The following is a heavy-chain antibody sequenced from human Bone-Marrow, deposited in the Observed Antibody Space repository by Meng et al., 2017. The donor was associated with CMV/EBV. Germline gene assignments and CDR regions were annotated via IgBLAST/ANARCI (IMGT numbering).Heavy chain of an antibody. CDR1: GYSISSGYY. CDR2: IYHSGST. J-gene: IGHJ2*01. V-gene: IGHV4-38-2*02. CDR3: ARVRASGGWYFDL. D-gene: IGHD3-10*01. Sequence: SETLSLTCTVSGYSISSGYYWGWIRQPPGKGLEWIGSIYHSGSTYYNPSLKSRVTISVDTSKNQFSLKLSSVTAADTAVYYCARVRASGGWYFDLWGRSTLVTVSS.